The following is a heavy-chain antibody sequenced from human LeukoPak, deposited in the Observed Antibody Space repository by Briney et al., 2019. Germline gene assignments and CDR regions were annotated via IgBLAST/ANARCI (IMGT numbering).Heavy chain of an antibody. J-gene: IGHJ6*03. CDR1: GGSISSSIYY. CDR3: AREALFGEQLVWENYYYYYMDV. D-gene: IGHD6-6*01. V-gene: IGHV4-39*07. Sequence: PSETLSLTCIVSGGSISSSIYYWAWVRQPPGKGLEWIGTVFYNGATQYSPSLRSRVTISVDTSKNQFSLKLSSVTAADTAVYYCAREALFGEQLVWENYYYYYMDVWGKGTTVTVSS. CDR2: VFYNGAT.